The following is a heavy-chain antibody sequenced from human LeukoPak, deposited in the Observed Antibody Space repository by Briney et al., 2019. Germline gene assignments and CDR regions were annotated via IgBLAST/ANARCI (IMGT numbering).Heavy chain of an antibody. CDR1: GFTFTNAC. J-gene: IGHJ4*02. V-gene: IGHV3-15*01. CDR2: IKSQTDGRTT. CDR3: TTGTWIQLWLADY. D-gene: IGHD5-18*01. Sequence: PGGSLRLSCKGSGFTFTNACMSWVRLAPGKGLEWVGHIKSQTDGRTTDYAAPVKGRFTISRDDSKNTLYLQLNSLKTEDTAVYYCTTGTWIQLWLADYWGQGTLVTVSS.